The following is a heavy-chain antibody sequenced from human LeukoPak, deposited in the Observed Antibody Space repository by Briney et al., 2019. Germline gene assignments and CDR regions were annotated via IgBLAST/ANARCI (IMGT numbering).Heavy chain of an antibody. CDR1: GFTFSTYW. J-gene: IGHJ4*02. Sequence: GRSLRLSCAASGFTFSTYWMHWVRQAPGKGLVWVSRINSDGSTTTYADSVKGRFTISRDNAKNTLYLQMNSLRAEDTAVYYCASLIRSETDYWGQGTLVTVSS. CDR3: ASLIRSETDY. CDR2: INSDGSTT. D-gene: IGHD3-10*01. V-gene: IGHV3-74*01.